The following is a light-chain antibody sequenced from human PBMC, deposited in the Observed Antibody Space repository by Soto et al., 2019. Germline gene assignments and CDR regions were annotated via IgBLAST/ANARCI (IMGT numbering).Light chain of an antibody. V-gene: IGLV1-40*01. CDR1: SSNIGAGYD. J-gene: IGLJ1*01. CDR2: GNS. CDR3: QSYDSRLSGYG. Sequence: SVLTPPASVSEAPGQRVPISCTWSSSNIGAGYDVHWYQQLPGTAPKLLIYGNSNRPSGVPDRFSGSKSGTSASLAITGLQAEDEADYYCQSYDSRLSGYGFGTGTKVTVL.